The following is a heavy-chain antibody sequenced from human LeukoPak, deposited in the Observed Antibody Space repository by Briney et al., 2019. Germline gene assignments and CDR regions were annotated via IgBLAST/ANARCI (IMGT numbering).Heavy chain of an antibody. V-gene: IGHV3-21*01. D-gene: IGHD6-13*01. CDR1: GLTFSTYS. CDR3: ARDPQGYSSSWFDY. J-gene: IGHJ4*02. CDR2: ISGSSTYI. Sequence: GGSLRLSCAASGLTFSTYSMNWVRQAPGKGLEWVSSISGSSTYIYYADSVKGRFTISRDNAKNSLYLQMNSLRAGDTAVYYCARDPQGYSSSWFDYWGQGTLVTVSS.